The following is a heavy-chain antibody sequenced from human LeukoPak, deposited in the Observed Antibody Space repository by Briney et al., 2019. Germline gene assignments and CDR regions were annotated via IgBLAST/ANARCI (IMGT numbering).Heavy chain of an antibody. D-gene: IGHD3-22*01. J-gene: IGHJ4*02. CDR2: INHSGST. V-gene: IGHV4-34*01. CDR1: GGSFSGYY. CDR3: ARVDYYDSSGYYGYYFDY. Sequence: SETLSLTCAVYGGSFSGYYWSWIRQPPGKGLEWIGEINHSGSTNYNPSLKSRVTISVDTSKNQFSLKLSSVTAADTAVYYCARVDYYDSSGYYGYYFDYWGQGTLVTVSS.